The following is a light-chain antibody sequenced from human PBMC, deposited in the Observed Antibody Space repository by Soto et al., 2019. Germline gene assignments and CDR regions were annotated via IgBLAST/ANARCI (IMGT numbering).Light chain of an antibody. CDR1: NSDVVTYNY. J-gene: IGLJ2*01. V-gene: IGLV2-11*01. Sequence: QSVLTQPRSVSGSPGQSVTISCTGTNSDVVTYNYVSWYQQHQGKAPKLIIYDVTKRPSGVPDRFSGSKSGNTASLIISGLQAADEAEYYCCCCSYAGSSSFRVLFGGGTKLTVL. CDR2: DVT. CDR3: CSYAGSSSFRVL.